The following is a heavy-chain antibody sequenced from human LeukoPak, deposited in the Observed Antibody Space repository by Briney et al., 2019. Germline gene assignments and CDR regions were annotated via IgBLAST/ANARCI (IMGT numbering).Heavy chain of an antibody. CDR1: GGSLSSYY. CDR2: IHYSGIT. CDR3: ARENFEYSSSSAFDI. Sequence: PSETLSLTCTVSGGSLSSYYWSWIRQPPGKGLEWIGYIHYSGITNYNPSLESRVTISVDTSKNQFSLRLSSVTAADTAVYYCARENFEYSSSSAFDIWGQGTMVTVSS. D-gene: IGHD6-6*01. V-gene: IGHV4-59*12. J-gene: IGHJ3*02.